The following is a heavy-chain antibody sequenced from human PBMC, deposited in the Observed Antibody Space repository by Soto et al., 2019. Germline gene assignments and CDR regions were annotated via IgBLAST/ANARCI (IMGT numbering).Heavy chain of an antibody. CDR2: ISSSSSYI. J-gene: IGHJ6*03. CDR3: ARLGCSSTSCYYYYYMDV. V-gene: IGHV3-21*01. D-gene: IGHD2-2*01. CDR1: GFTFSSYS. Sequence: EVQLVESGGGLVKPGGSLRLSCAASGFTFSSYSMNWVRQAPGKGLEWVSSISSSSSYIYYADSVKGRFTISRDNAKNSLYLQMNSLRAEDTAVYYCARLGCSSTSCYYYYYMDVWGKGTTVTVSS.